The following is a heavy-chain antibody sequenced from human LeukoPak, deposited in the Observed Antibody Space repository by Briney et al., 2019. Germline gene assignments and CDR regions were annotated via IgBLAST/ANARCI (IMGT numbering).Heavy chain of an antibody. CDR2: INHSGST. D-gene: IGHD3-22*01. Sequence: SETLSLTCAVYGGSFSGYYWSWIRQPPGKGLEWIGEINHSGSTNYNPSLKSRVTISVDTSKNQFSLKLSSVTAADTAVYYCVRHFGYDDTSDYQGVPDHWGQGSLVTVSS. CDR1: GGSFSGYY. V-gene: IGHV4-34*01. J-gene: IGHJ4*02. CDR3: VRHFGYDDTSDYQGVPDH.